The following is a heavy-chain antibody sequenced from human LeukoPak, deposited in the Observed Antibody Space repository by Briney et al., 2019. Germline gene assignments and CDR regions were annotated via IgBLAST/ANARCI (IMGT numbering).Heavy chain of an antibody. CDR3: ASPGGYGVRGVIRY. CDR2: IYYSGST. J-gene: IGHJ4*02. V-gene: IGHV4-39*01. Sequence: SETLSLTCTVSGGSISSSSYYWGWIRQPPGKGLEWIGSIYYSGSTYYNPSLKSRVTISVDTSKNQFSLKLSSVTAADTAVYYRASPGGYGVRGVIRYWGQGTLVTVSS. CDR1: GGSISSSSYY. D-gene: IGHD3-10*01.